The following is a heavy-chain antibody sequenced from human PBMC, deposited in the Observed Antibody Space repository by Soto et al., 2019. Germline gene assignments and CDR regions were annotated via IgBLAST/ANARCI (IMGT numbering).Heavy chain of an antibody. V-gene: IGHV4-4*02. D-gene: IGHD6-19*01. Sequence: MQLQESGPGLVKPSGTLSLVCTVSGVSVSSDNWWSWVRQTPGKGLEWIGEIFHGQRTNYNPSLKSRVTISVDKSKNQFSLTLTSATAADTAVYYCTKNGWYSTDVWGQGTMVTVSA. J-gene: IGHJ3*01. CDR1: GVSVSSDNW. CDR3: TKNGWYSTDV. CDR2: IFHGQRT.